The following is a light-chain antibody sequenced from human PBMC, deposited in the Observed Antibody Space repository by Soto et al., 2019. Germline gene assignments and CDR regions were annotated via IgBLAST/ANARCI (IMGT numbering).Light chain of an antibody. V-gene: IGKV3-15*01. J-gene: IGKJ1*01. CDR2: GAS. Sequence: EIVMTQSPATLSVSPGERATLSCRASQRVSSNLAWYQQQPGQAPRLLIYGASTRTTGIPARFSGSGSVTEFTLTISSLQSEDFAVYNCQQYNNWPPAFGQGTKVEVK. CDR1: QRVSSN. CDR3: QQYNNWPPA.